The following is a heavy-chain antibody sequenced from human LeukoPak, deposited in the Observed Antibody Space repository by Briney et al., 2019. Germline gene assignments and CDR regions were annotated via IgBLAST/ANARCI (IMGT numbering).Heavy chain of an antibody. CDR1: GGSINSVGNY. V-gene: IGHV4-31*03. Sequence: SETLSLTCTVSGGSINSVGNYWSWVRQYPGKGLEWIGNIYYSGNTYYNPSLNSRLTISVDTSKNQFSLRLDSVTAADTAVYYCARLDTMVRGVINWFDPWGQGTLVIVPS. CDR2: IYYSGNT. J-gene: IGHJ5*02. D-gene: IGHD3-10*01. CDR3: ARLDTMVRGVINWFDP.